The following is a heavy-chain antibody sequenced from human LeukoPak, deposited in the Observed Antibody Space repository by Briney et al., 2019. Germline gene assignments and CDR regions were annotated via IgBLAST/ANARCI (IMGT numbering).Heavy chain of an antibody. Sequence: GESLKISCKGSGYSFTSYWIGWVRQMPGKGLEWMGIIYPGDSDTRYSPSFQGQVTISADKSISTAYLQWSSLKASDTAMYYCARWALNLDYYDSSGYSAYYFDYWGQGTLVTVSS. CDR3: ARWALNLDYYDSSGYSAYYFDY. CDR2: IYPGDSDT. D-gene: IGHD3-22*01. V-gene: IGHV5-51*01. CDR1: GYSFTSYW. J-gene: IGHJ4*02.